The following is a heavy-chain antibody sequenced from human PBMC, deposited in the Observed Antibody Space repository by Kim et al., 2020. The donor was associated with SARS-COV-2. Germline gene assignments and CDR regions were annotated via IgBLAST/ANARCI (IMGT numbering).Heavy chain of an antibody. Sequence: YADSVKGRFTISRDNAKNTLYLQMNSLRAEDTAVYYCARRIATAGIYYFDYWDQGTLVTVSS. J-gene: IGHJ4*02. D-gene: IGHD6-13*01. V-gene: IGHV3-74*01. CDR3: ARRIATAGIYYFDY.